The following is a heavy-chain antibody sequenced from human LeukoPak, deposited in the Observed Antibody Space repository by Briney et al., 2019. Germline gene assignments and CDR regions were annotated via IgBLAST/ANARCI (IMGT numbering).Heavy chain of an antibody. CDR2: IYSGGSA. D-gene: IGHD1-14*01. CDR1: GFTVSSNY. Sequence: PGGSLRLSCAASGFTVSSNYMSWVRQAPGKGLEWVSIIYSGGSAYYADSVRGRFTISRDNAKNSLYLQMNSLRAEDTAVYYCARGPTELDYWGQGTLVTVSS. V-gene: IGHV3-66*01. CDR3: ARGPTELDY. J-gene: IGHJ4*02.